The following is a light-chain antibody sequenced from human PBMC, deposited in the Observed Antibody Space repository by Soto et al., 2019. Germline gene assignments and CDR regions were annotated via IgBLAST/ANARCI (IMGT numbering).Light chain of an antibody. Sequence: EIVMTQSPATLSVSPWERVTLSCRPSRSISVTFAWYHQKPGQAPRLLLYNTVTRATGIPARFSGSSSATDFFLTISGLHSAAAAVYFCQQYNDVPQTFGQGTKVEIK. CDR3: QQYNDVPQT. V-gene: IGKV3-15*01. CDR2: NTV. CDR1: RSISVT. J-gene: IGKJ1*01.